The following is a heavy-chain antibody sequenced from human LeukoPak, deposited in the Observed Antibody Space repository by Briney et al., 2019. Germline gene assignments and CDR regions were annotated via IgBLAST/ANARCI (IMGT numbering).Heavy chain of an antibody. D-gene: IGHD1-26*01. CDR3: ARELLRSDGFDY. CDR1: GYIFSSYA. V-gene: IGHV1-3*01. CDR2: VNVGNGNT. J-gene: IGHJ4*02. Sequence: ASVKVSCKASGYIFSSYAMHWVRQAPGQRLEWMGWVNVGNGNTKYSQNFQGRVTITRDTSASTAYMEVSSLRSEDTAVYYCARELLRSDGFDYWGQGTLVTVSS.